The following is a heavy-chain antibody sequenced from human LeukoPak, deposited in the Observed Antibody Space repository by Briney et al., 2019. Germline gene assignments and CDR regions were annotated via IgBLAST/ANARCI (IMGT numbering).Heavy chain of an antibody. V-gene: IGHV4-39*07. Sequence: SETLSLTCTVSGGSISSSSYYWGWIRQPPGKGLEWIGSIYYSGSTYYNPSLKSRVTISVDTSKNQFSLKLSSVTAADTAVYYCARVPTSLRSSGYYYFDYWGQGTLVTVSS. D-gene: IGHD3-22*01. CDR3: ARVPTSLRSSGYYYFDY. CDR1: GGSISSSSYY. J-gene: IGHJ4*02. CDR2: IYYSGST.